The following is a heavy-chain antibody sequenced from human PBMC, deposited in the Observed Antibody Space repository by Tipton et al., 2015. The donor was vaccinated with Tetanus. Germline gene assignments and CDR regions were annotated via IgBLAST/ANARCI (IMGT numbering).Heavy chain of an antibody. CDR1: GFTFSSFA. V-gene: IGHV3-30-3*01. J-gene: IGHJ3*01. CDR2: ISYDGSNK. D-gene: IGHD3-3*01. CDR3: ASFWPFADAFDV. Sequence: SLRLSCAASGFTFSSFAMQWVRQAPGKGLEWVAVISYDGSNKYYGDSVKGRFTISRDNAKNSLYLQMTSLRPEDTAVYYCASFWPFADAFDVWGQGTMVIVSS.